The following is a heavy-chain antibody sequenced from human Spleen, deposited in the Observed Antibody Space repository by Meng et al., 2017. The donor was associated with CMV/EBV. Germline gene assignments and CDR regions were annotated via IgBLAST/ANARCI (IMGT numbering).Heavy chain of an antibody. J-gene: IGHJ4*02. CDR1: GLSFSDAW. Sequence: GESLKISCTGFGLSFSDAWMSWVRQAPGKGLEWIGRIKSKSDGGTTHYAAPVKGRFIVSRDDSENTLYLQMISLKSEDTAVYYCTKDSGGGGMDFWGQGTLVTVSS. D-gene: IGHD2-8*02. V-gene: IGHV3-15*01. CDR2: IKSKSDGGTT. CDR3: TKDSGGGGMDF.